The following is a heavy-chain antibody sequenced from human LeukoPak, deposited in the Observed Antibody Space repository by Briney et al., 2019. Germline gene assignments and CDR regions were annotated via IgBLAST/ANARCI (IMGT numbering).Heavy chain of an antibody. Sequence: PSEPLSLTCAVYGWSFSGYYWSWIRQPPGKGREWIGEINHSGSTNYNPSLKSRVTISVDTSKNQFSLKLSSVTAADTAVYYCAGGGLVRGVTHWFDPWGQGTLVTVSS. J-gene: IGHJ5*02. CDR1: GWSFSGYY. CDR2: INHSGST. V-gene: IGHV4-34*01. D-gene: IGHD3-10*01. CDR3: AGGGLVRGVTHWFDP.